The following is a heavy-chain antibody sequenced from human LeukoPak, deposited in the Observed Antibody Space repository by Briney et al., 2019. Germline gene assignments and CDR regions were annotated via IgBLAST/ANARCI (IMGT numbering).Heavy chain of an antibody. CDR2: ISAYNGNT. D-gene: IGHD6-13*01. V-gene: IGHV1-18*01. Sequence: ASVKVSCKASGYTFISYGISWVRQAPGQGLEWMGWISAYNGNTNYAQKLQGRVTMTTDTSTSTAYMELRSLRSDDTAVYYCARDLVAAAATNWFDPWGQGTLVTVSS. CDR1: GYTFISYG. J-gene: IGHJ5*02. CDR3: ARDLVAAAATNWFDP.